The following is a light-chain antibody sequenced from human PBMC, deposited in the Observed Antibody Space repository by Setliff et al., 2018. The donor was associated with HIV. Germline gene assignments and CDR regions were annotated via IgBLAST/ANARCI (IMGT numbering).Light chain of an antibody. CDR2: NVN. CDR3: TSYTTSSSPYV. Sequence: QSALTQPASVSGSPGQSITISCTGTRSDVGGYDYVSWYQHHPGKAPKLIIYNVNKRPSGVSNRLSGSKSGNTASLTISGLQAEDEAEYYCTSYTTSSSPYVFGTGTKVTVL. J-gene: IGLJ1*01. CDR1: RSDVGGYDY. V-gene: IGLV2-14*03.